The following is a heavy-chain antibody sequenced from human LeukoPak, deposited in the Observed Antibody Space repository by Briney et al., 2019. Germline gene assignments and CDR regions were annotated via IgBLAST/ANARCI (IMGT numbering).Heavy chain of an antibody. V-gene: IGHV3-30*03. D-gene: IGHD6-13*01. CDR3: ARDRGVYSSSWNAFDI. CDR2: ISYDGSNK. J-gene: IGHJ3*02. Sequence: GQSLRLSCAASGFTFSSYPMSWVRQAPGKGLEWVAVISYDGSNKHYADSVKGRFTISRDNSKNTLYLQMNSLRAEDTAVYYCARDRGVYSSSWNAFDIWGQGTMVTVSS. CDR1: GFTFSSYP.